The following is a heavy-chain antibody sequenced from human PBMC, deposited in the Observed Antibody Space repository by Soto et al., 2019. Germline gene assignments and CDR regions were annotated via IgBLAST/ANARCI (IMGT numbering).Heavy chain of an antibody. CDR2: IIPIFGTA. CDR1: GGTFSSYA. CDR3: ARHRRGWYNWFDP. D-gene: IGHD6-19*01. J-gene: IGHJ5*02. Sequence: QVQLVQSGAEVKKPGSSVKDSCKASGGTFSSYAISWVRQAPGQGLEWRGGIIPIFGTANYAQKFQGRVTIPADESTSTAYMELSSLRSEDTAVYYCARHRRGWYNWFDPWGQGTLVTVSS. V-gene: IGHV1-69*01.